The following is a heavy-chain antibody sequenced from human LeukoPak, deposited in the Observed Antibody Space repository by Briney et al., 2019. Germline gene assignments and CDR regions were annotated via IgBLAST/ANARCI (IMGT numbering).Heavy chain of an antibody. J-gene: IGHJ6*03. D-gene: IGHD1-26*01. CDR2: IIPIFGTA. CDR3: ARDVGVAVYYMDV. Sequence: GASVKVSCKASGYTFTSYGISWVRQAPGQGLEWMGGIIPIFGTANYAQKFQGRVTITTDESTSTAYMELSSLRSEDTAVYYCARDVGVAVYYMDVWGKGTTVTVSS. CDR1: GYTFTSYG. V-gene: IGHV1-69*05.